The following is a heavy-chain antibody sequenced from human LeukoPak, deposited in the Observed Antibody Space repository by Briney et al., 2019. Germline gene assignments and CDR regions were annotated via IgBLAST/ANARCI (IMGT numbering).Heavy chain of an antibody. CDR3: AKGPVVTATYNWFDP. V-gene: IGHV3-23*01. D-gene: IGHD2-21*02. J-gene: IGHJ5*02. CDR2: ISGGGGTT. CDR1: GFSFNTYA. Sequence: GGSLRLSCAASGFSFNTYAMSWVRQAPGKGLEWVSVISGGGGTTYCADSVKGRFTISRDNSKNTLYLQMNSLRVDDTALYYCAKGPVVTATYNWFDPWGQGALVTVSS.